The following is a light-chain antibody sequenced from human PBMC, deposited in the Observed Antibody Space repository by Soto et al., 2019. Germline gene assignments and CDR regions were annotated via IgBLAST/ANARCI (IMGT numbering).Light chain of an antibody. CDR3: QPYGSSPYT. CDR2: AAS. V-gene: IGKV3-20*01. Sequence: EIVLTQSPGTLSLSPGERATLSCRASQSVSSSYLAWYQQKPGQAPRLLIDAASSRATAIPDRFSGSGSGIDFTLTITRLEPEDFEVYYCQPYGSSPYTFGQGPKLETK. CDR1: QSVSSSY. J-gene: IGKJ2*01.